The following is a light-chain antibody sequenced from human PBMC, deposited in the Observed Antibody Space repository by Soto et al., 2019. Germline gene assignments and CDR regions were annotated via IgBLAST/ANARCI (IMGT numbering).Light chain of an antibody. V-gene: IGKV1-39*01. CDR1: QSLATY. J-gene: IGKJ1*01. CDR2: GAS. CDR3: QQTYNAPWT. Sequence: DIQMTQSPSSLSASVGDRVSITCRASQSLATYLNWYQQRSGRAPTLLIFGASSLQGGVPSRFTGSGSGTEFTLTISGLQPEAFATYYCQQTYNAPWTFGPGTKV.